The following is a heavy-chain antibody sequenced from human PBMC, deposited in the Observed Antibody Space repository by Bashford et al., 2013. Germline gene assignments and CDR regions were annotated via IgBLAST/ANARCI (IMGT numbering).Heavy chain of an antibody. J-gene: IGHJ6*02. V-gene: IGHV1-2*02. CDR2: INPNRGDT. CDR1: GYTFTDYH. Sequence: ASVKVSCTASGYTFTDYHVHWVRQAPGQGLEWMGWINPNRGDTNYAQKFQGRVTMTWDTSSTTSYMELDSLRPDDTAVYYCARDVLAYSNSPHDGYYYGMDVVGPRDHGHRLL. CDR3: ARDVLAYSNSPHDGYYYGMDV. D-gene: IGHD4-11*01.